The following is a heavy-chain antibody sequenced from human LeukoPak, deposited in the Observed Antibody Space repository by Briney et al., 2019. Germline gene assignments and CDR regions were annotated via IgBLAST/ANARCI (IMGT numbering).Heavy chain of an antibody. Sequence: SETLSLTCTVSGGSISSGGHYWSWIRQHPGKGLEWIGYIYYSGNTCYNPSLKSRVTISVDTSKRQFSLKLSSVTAADTAVYYCARVGTADYFHGMDVWGQGTTVTVSS. CDR3: ARVGTADYFHGMDV. CDR2: IYYSGNT. CDR1: GGSISSGGHY. J-gene: IGHJ6*02. D-gene: IGHD2-21*02. V-gene: IGHV4-31*03.